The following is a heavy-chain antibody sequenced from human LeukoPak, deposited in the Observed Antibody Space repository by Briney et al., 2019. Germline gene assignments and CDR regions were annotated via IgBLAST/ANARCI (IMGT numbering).Heavy chain of an antibody. D-gene: IGHD2-15*01. CDR3: ARVFCSGGNCYRYFDY. Sequence: ASVKVSCKASGGTFSSYAINWVRQATGQGLEWMGWMNPNSGTTGFAQKFQGRITMTRDASISTAHMELSSLRSEDTAVYYCARVFCSGGNCYRYFDYWGQGTLVTVSS. CDR2: MNPNSGTT. CDR1: GGTFSSYA. J-gene: IGHJ4*02. V-gene: IGHV1-8*02.